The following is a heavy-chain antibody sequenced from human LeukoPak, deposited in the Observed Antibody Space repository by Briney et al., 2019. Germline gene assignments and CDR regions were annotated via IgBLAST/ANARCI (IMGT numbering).Heavy chain of an antibody. CDR1: GGTFSSYA. Sequence: SVKVSCKASGGTFSSYAISWVRQAPGQGLEWMGRIIPILGIANYAQKFQGRVTITADKSTSTAYMELSSLRPEDTAVYYCAREIVATISFDYWGQGTLVTVSS. V-gene: IGHV1-69*04. CDR3: AREIVATISFDY. CDR2: IIPILGIA. J-gene: IGHJ4*02. D-gene: IGHD5-12*01.